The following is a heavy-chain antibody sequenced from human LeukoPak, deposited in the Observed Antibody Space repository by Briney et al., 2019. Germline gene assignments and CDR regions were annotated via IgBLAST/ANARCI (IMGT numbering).Heavy chain of an antibody. V-gene: IGHV3-30-3*01. CDR1: GFTFSSYA. D-gene: IGHD2-21*02. J-gene: IGHJ4*02. CDR3: ARDLSVDCGGDCYSTSFDY. Sequence: GGSLRLSCAASGFTFSSYAMHWVRQAPGKGLEWVAVISYDGSNKYYADSVKGRFTISRDNSKNTLYLQMNSLRAEDTAVYYCARDLSVDCGGDCYSTSFDYWGQGTLVTVSS. CDR2: ISYDGSNK.